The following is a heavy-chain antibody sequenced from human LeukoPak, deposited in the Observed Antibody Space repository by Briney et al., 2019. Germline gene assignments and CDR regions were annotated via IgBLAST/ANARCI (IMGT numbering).Heavy chain of an antibody. CDR1: GDTISAYS. CDR2: IIPIFGRA. CDR3: AKGRGRLHVNRGVYNYHYYMEV. Sequence: GASVKVSCKAAGDTISAYSLNWVRQAPGQGLEWMGGIIPIFGRAYYAQNLQGRVTITADKSTSTAYMELSSLGFEDTAIYYCAKGRGRLHVNRGVYNYHYYMEVWGTGTTVIVSS. V-gene: IGHV1-69*06. D-gene: IGHD3-10*01. J-gene: IGHJ6*03.